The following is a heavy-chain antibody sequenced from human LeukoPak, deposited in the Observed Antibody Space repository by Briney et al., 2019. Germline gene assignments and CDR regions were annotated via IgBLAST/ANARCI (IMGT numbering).Heavy chain of an antibody. D-gene: IGHD6-19*01. V-gene: IGHV4-61*08. J-gene: IGHJ4*02. CDR1: GGSISSGGYY. CDR3: ARSIAVAGTVGSGLDY. CDR2: IYYSGST. Sequence: KPSQTLSLTCTVSGGSISSGGYYWSWIRQPPGKGLEWIGYIYYSGSTNYNPSLKSRVTISVDTSKNQFSLKLSSVTAADTAVYYCARSIAVAGTVGSGLDYWGQGTLVTVSS.